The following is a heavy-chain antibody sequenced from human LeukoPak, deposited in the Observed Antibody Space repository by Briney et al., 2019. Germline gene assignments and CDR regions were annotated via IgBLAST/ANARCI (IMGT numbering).Heavy chain of an antibody. CDR3: ARGSGDVIDY. V-gene: IGHV3-53*01. CDR1: GFTVSTTC. Sequence: GGSLRLSCAASGFTVSTTCMNWVRQAPGKGLEWVSIIYSGGATKYADSVKGRFTISRDSSKNTLYLQMNSLRAEDTAVYYCARGSGDVIDYWGQGTLVTVSS. CDR2: IYSGGAT. D-gene: IGHD4-17*01. J-gene: IGHJ4*02.